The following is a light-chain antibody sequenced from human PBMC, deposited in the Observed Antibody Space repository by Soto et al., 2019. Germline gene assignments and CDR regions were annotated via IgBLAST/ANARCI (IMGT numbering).Light chain of an antibody. CDR3: QQCSNCPPIT. Sequence: ELVLTQSPTTLSLSPGSRATLSCRASQSVRRYLAWYQQKPAQAPRLIMYDASNRATGIPARFSGSGCGTDFSLPISSRDTQDFAVYYGQQCSNCPPITFGQGTRLEIK. V-gene: IGKV3-11*01. CDR2: DAS. CDR1: QSVRRY. J-gene: IGKJ5*01.